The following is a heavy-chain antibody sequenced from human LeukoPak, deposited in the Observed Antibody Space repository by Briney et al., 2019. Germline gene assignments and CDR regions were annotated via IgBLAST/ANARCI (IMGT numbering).Heavy chain of an antibody. V-gene: IGHV4-59*12. CDR1: GDSINDYY. CDR3: ARDPSEGSPDY. Sequence: SETLSLTCTVSGDSINDYYWTWIRQPPGKGLEWIGYIYYSGSTYYNPSLKSRVTISVDTSKNQFSLKLSSVTAADTAVYYCARDPSEGSPDYWGQGTLVTVSS. D-gene: IGHD2-15*01. J-gene: IGHJ4*02. CDR2: IYYSGST.